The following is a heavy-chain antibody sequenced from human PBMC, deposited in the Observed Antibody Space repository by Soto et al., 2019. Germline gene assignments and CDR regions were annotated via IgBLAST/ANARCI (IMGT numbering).Heavy chain of an antibody. Sequence: QVQLQESGPGLVEASQTLSLTCTVSGATISSGGFYWSWIRQRPGKGLEWIGHIYYTWSTYYNPSHNSRVTISVDMSRNQFSLKLRSVTAADTAKYFCARDDSFYGEPGYGMNVWGQGTTVTVSS. CDR3: ARDDSFYGEPGYGMNV. CDR1: GATISSGGFY. J-gene: IGHJ6*02. D-gene: IGHD4-17*01. V-gene: IGHV4-31*03. CDR2: IYYTWST.